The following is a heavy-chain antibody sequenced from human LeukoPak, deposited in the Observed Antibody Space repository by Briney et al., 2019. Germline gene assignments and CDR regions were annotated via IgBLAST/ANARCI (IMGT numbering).Heavy chain of an antibody. Sequence: GGSLRLSCAASGFTFSSYAMSWVRQAPGTGLEWVSAISGSGGSTYYADSVKGRFTISRDNSKNTLYLQMNSLRAEDTAVYYCAKEYCSGGSCYSNWFDPWGQGTLVTVSS. CDR3: AKEYCSGGSCYSNWFDP. CDR2: ISGSGGST. V-gene: IGHV3-23*01. J-gene: IGHJ5*02. CDR1: GFTFSSYA. D-gene: IGHD2-15*01.